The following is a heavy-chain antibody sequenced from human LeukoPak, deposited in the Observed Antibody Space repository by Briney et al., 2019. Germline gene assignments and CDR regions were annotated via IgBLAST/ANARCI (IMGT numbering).Heavy chain of an antibody. J-gene: IGHJ4*02. D-gene: IGHD2-8*01. CDR2: ISSTTNYI. V-gene: IGHV3-21*01. CDR3: ARDAKCYCSNGVCAG. Sequence: PGGSLRLSCVASGFTFSSYSMNWVRQAPGKGVEWGSSISSTTNYIYDYADSVRGRFTISRDNAKNSLYLQMNSLRAEDTAVYYCARDAKCYCSNGVCAGWGQGTLVTVSS. CDR1: GFTFSSYS.